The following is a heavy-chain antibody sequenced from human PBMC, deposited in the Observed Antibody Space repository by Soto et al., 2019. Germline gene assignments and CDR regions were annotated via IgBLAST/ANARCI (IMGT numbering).Heavy chain of an antibody. CDR2: IYYSGRT. V-gene: IGHV4-30-4*01. D-gene: IGHD2-8*01. J-gene: IGHJ4*02. Sequence: QLQESGPGLVKPSETLSLTCTVSGDTIYSDNYYWSWIRQSPGKGLEWIGYIYYSGRTYYNPSLRSRFSISVDTSKNQFFLKMRSATAADTAVYYCARGESMLPVVLTSPLDYWGLGTLVTVSS. CDR1: GDTIYSDNYY. CDR3: ARGESMLPVVLTSPLDY.